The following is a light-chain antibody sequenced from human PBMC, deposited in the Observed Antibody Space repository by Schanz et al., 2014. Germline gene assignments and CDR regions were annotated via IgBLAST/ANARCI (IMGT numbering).Light chain of an antibody. CDR2: RND. Sequence: QSVLTQPPSVSGTPGQRVTISCSGSSSNVGSNYVYWYQQVPGTAPKLLIYRNDERPSGVPDRFSGSKSGTSASLAISGLQSEDEADYYCVTWDDSLNAFWVFGGGTKLTVL. CDR3: VTWDDSLNAFWV. CDR1: SSNVGSNY. V-gene: IGLV1-47*01. J-gene: IGLJ3*02.